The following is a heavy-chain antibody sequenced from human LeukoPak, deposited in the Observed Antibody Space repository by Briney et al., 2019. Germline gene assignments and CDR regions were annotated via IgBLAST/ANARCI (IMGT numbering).Heavy chain of an antibody. CDR2: IYYSGST. J-gene: IGHJ3*02. V-gene: IGHV4-59*12. D-gene: IGHD2-2*01. CDR1: GGSISSYY. CDR3: ARKLASSTLKAGAFDI. Sequence: KPSETLSLTCTVSGGSISSYYWSWIRQPPGKGLEWIGYIYYSGSTNYNPSLKSRVTISVDTSKNQFSLRLTSVTAADTAMYYCARKLASSTLKAGAFDIWGQGTMVTVSS.